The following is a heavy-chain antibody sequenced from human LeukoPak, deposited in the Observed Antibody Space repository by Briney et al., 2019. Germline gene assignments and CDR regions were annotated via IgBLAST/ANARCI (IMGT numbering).Heavy chain of an antibody. CDR1: GGSISSSSYY. CDR3: ARRGYSLDY. Sequence: SETLSLTCTVSGGSISSSSYYWGWIRQPPGKGLEWIGSIYYSGSTYYNPSLKSRVTISVDTSKNQFSLKLSSVTAADTAVYYCARRGYSLDYWGQGTLVTVSS. J-gene: IGHJ4*02. CDR2: IYYSGST. V-gene: IGHV4-39*01. D-gene: IGHD2-15*01.